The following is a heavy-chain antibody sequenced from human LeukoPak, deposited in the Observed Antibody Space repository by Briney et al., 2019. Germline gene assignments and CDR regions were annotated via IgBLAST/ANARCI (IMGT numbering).Heavy chain of an antibody. Sequence: GGSLRLSCAASGFTFDDYAMHWVRQAPGKGLEWVSGISWNSGSIGYADSVKGRFTISSDNAKNSLYLQMNSLRAEDTALYYCAKENSGIAAAGAFDYWGQGTLVTVSS. CDR3: AKENSGIAAAGAFDY. CDR1: GFTFDDYA. V-gene: IGHV3-9*01. CDR2: ISWNSGSI. J-gene: IGHJ4*02. D-gene: IGHD6-13*01.